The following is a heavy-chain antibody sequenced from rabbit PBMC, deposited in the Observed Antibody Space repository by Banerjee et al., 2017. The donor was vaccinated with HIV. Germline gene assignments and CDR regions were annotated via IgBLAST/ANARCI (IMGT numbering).Heavy chain of an antibody. CDR1: GFDFNSDFY. J-gene: IGHJ6*01. CDR2: IAAGTNGGT. D-gene: IGHD4-2*01. CDR3: ARFDVGSDSCSL. Sequence: QEQLVESGGDLVKPGASLTLTCTASGFDFNSDFYGCWVRQAPGKGLEWIGTIAAGTNGGTWYATWVKGRFTIAKTSSTTVTLQMTSLTAADTATYFCARFDVGSDSCSLWGPGTLVTVS. V-gene: IGHV1S45*01.